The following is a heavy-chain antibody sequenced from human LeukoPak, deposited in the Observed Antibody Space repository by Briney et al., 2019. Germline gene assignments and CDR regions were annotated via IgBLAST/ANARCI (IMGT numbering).Heavy chain of an antibody. CDR3: ARGGTLGYYGSGSFEF. Sequence: GGSLRLSCAASGFTFSSYSMNWVRQAPGKGLEWVSSISSSSSYIYYADSVKGRFTISRDNAKNSLYLQMNSLRAEDTAVYYCARGGTLGYYGSGSFEFWGQGTLVTVSS. CDR2: ISSSSSYI. V-gene: IGHV3-21*01. CDR1: GFTFSSYS. D-gene: IGHD3-10*01. J-gene: IGHJ4*02.